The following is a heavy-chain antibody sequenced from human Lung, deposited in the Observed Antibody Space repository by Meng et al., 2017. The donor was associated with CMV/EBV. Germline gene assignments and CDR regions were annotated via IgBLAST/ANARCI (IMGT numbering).Heavy chain of an antibody. Sequence: QELLPGLGKSSGTLSLSCAVSGGFISSSNWWSWVRQPPGKGLEWIGEIYHSGSTNYNPSLKSRVTISVDKSKNQFSLKLSPVTAADTAVYYCARVVTALWGYYFDYWGQGTLVTVSS. CDR2: IYHSGST. J-gene: IGHJ4*02. D-gene: IGHD2-21*02. V-gene: IGHV4-4*02. CDR1: GGFISSSNW. CDR3: ARVVTALWGYYFDY.